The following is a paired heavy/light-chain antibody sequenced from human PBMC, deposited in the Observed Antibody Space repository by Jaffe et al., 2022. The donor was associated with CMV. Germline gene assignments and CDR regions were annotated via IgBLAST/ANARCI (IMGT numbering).Heavy chain of an antibody. CDR1: GDSISSNSYY. Sequence: QLQLQESGPGLVKPSETLSLTCTVSGDSISSNSYYWGWIRQPPGKGLEWIGSMHYTGYTYYNTSLKSRVTISVDTSKDQLSLKLSSVTAADTAMYYCARHRIVVGGTRHNWFDPWGQGTLVTVSS. CDR2: MHYTGYT. V-gene: IGHV4-39*01. CDR3: ARHRIVVGGTRHNWFDP. J-gene: IGHJ5*02. D-gene: IGHD2-15*01.
Light chain of an antibody. J-gene: IGLJ2*01. CDR2: EVS. V-gene: IGLV2-8*01. Sequence: QSALTQPPSASGSPGQSVTISCTGSSSDVGGYNYVSWYQQHPGKAPKLMIYEVSERPSGVPDRFSGSKSGNTASLTVSGLQAEDEADYYCSSYAGSNNLLFGGGTKLTVL. CDR3: SSYAGSNNLL. CDR1: SSDVGGYNY.